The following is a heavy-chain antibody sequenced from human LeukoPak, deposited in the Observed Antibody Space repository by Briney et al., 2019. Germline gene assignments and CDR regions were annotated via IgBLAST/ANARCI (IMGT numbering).Heavy chain of an antibody. D-gene: IGHD2-15*01. J-gene: IGHJ4*02. Sequence: GGSLRLSCAASGFVFSNFGMTWVRQAPGKGLEWVSTTSAGGEDKHYADSVKGRFTISRDNSKNTLYLQMNTLRAEDTALYYCAKDVGFCSGDSCSFFDYWGQGDLVTVSS. CDR3: AKDVGFCSGDSCSFFDY. CDR2: TSAGGEDK. V-gene: IGHV3-23*01. CDR1: GFVFSNFG.